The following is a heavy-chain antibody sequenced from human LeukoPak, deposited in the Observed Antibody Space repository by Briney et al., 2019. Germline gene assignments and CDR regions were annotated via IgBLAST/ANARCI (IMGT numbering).Heavy chain of an antibody. J-gene: IGHJ6*03. Sequence: ASVKVSCKASGYTFTSYGISWVRQAPGQGLEWMGWISAYNGNTNYAQKLQGRVTMTRDMSTSTVYMELSSLRSEDTAVYYCAREYSGSSPYYYYMDVWGKGTTVTVSS. CDR3: AREYSGSSPYYYYMDV. CDR1: GYTFTSYG. CDR2: ISAYNGNT. D-gene: IGHD1-26*01. V-gene: IGHV1-18*01.